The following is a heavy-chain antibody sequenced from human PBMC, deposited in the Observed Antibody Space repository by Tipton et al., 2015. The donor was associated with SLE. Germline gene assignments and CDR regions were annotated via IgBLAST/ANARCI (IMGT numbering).Heavy chain of an antibody. CDR1: GFTFSSHW. J-gene: IGHJ4*02. CDR2: ISVDGSGT. Sequence: SLRLSCAASGFTFSSHWMHWVRQAPEKGLVWVSQISVDGSGTTYADSVKGRFTLSRDNANNAVYLQMNSLRAEDTTVYYCVRGGFGSGLDYWGQGTLVTVSS. CDR3: VRGGFGSGLDY. D-gene: IGHD3-10*01. V-gene: IGHV3-74*01.